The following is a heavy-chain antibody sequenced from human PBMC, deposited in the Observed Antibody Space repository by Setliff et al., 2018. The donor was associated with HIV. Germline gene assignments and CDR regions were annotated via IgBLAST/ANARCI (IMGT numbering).Heavy chain of an antibody. CDR3: ASRVYYYDSSGYLREEGFDP. V-gene: IGHV4-59*08. CDR2: ISYYASI. Sequence: SETLSLTCTVSGDSISSHYWSWMRQPPGKGLEWIGSISYYASINYNPSLTSRVTVTRDTSKNQFSLKLSSVTAADAAVYYCASRVYYYDSSGYLREEGFDPWGQGTLVTVSS. D-gene: IGHD3-22*01. CDR1: GDSISSHY. J-gene: IGHJ5*02.